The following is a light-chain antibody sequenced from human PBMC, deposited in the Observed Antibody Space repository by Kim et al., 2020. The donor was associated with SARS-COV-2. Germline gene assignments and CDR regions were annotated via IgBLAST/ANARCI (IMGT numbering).Light chain of an antibody. CDR2: EDD. CDR3: QSYNRSIVV. Sequence: NFMLTQPHSVSESPGKTVTISCTRSSGSIGDNYVQWYQQRPGGVPTTVIYEDDQRPSGVPDRFSGSIDSSSNSASLTISGLKTEDEADYYCQSYNRSIVVFGRGTQLTVL. J-gene: IGLJ2*01. CDR1: SGSIGDNY. V-gene: IGLV6-57*03.